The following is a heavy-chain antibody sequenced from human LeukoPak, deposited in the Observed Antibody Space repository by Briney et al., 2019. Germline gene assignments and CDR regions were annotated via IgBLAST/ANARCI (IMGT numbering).Heavy chain of an antibody. D-gene: IGHD2-2*01. Sequence: PSETLSLTCAVSGYSISSGYYWGWIRQPPGKGREWIWSIYHSGSTYYNPSLKSRVTISVDTSNSRFSLKLSSVTAADTAVYYCAKSLLVPLYYMDVWGKGTTVTVSS. CDR2: IYHSGST. CDR1: GYSISSGYY. V-gene: IGHV4-38-2*01. CDR3: AKSLLVPLYYMDV. J-gene: IGHJ6*03.